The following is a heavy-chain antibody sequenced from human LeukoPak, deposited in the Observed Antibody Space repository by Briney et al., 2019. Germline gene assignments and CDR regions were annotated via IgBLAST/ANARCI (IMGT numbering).Heavy chain of an antibody. J-gene: IGHJ4*02. CDR1: GYTFTYYY. CDR3: ARKDDYGLDY. Sequence: VASVKVSCKASGYTFTYYYLQWVRQAPGQGLEWMGIINPSVGSTTYAQKFQGRVTMTRDTSTNTVYMELSSLRSEDTAVYYCARKDDYGLDYWGQGTPVTVSS. CDR2: INPSVGST. V-gene: IGHV1-46*01. D-gene: IGHD4-17*01.